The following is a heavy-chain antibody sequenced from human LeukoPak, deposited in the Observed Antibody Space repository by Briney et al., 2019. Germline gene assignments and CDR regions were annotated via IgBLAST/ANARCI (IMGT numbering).Heavy chain of an antibody. CDR2: IHPGRGDT. CDR3: ARWMATVTTPDY. D-gene: IGHD4-11*01. J-gene: IGHJ4*02. V-gene: IGHV1-2*02. CDR1: GYTFTDHY. Sequence: GASVKVSCKALGYTFTDHYFHWLRQAPGQGIEWMGWIHPGRGDTNIAQKFQGRVSLTRDMSISTAYMELSRLRSDDTAVYYCARWMATVTTPDYWGQGTLVTVSS.